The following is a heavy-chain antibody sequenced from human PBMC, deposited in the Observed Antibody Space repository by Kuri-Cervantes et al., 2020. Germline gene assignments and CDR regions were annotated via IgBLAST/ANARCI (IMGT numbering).Heavy chain of an antibody. CDR2: IRSSGSTI. CDR3: ARAIGLLAYCGGDCLGPFDY. Sequence: GGSLRLSCAASGFTFSDYYMSWIRQAPGKWLEWVSSIRSSGSTIYYADSVKGRFTISRDNAKNSLYLKMNSLRAGDTAVYYCARAIGLLAYCGGDCLGPFDYWGQGTLVTVSS. J-gene: IGHJ4*02. CDR1: GFTFSDYY. D-gene: IGHD2-21*02. V-gene: IGHV3-11*01.